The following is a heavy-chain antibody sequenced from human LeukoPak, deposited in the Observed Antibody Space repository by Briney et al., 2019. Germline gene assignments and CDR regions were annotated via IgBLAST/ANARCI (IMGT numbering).Heavy chain of an antibody. V-gene: IGHV3-7*01. Sequence: PGGSLRLSCTASGFTFSLYWMTWVRQAPEKGLEWVANIKQDGSEKDYVDSVKGRFTISRDNGKNSLYLQMNSLRGEDTAVYFCVKGDYDVLTGWNNWFDPWGQGTLVTVSS. CDR1: GFTFSLYW. J-gene: IGHJ5*02. D-gene: IGHD3-9*01. CDR3: VKGDYDVLTGWNNWFDP. CDR2: IKQDGSEK.